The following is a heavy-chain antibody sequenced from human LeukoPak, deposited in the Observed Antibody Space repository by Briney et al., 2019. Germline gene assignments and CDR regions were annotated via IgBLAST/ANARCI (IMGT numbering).Heavy chain of an antibody. D-gene: IGHD6-19*01. CDR2: ISRSTRTI. V-gene: IGHV3-48*01. Sequence: PGGSLRLFCAVSGFTLSSYSMNWARQAPGKGREWGSYISRSTRTISDADSVKGRFTISRDKAKNSLYLQMNSLRAEDTTVYYCARRGAVAGTGDYWGQGTLVTVSS. J-gene: IGHJ4*02. CDR1: GFTLSSYS. CDR3: ARRGAVAGTGDY.